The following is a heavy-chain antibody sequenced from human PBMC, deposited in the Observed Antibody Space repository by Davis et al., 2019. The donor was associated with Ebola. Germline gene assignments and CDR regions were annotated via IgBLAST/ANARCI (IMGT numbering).Heavy chain of an antibody. J-gene: IGHJ5*02. D-gene: IGHD2-2*01. CDR1: GGSISSGDYY. V-gene: IGHV4-30-4*01. CDR2: ISYSGNT. Sequence: MPSETLSLTCTVSGGSISSGDYYWNWIRQPPGKGLEWIGYISYSGNTYYNPSLKSRVTISVDTSENHFSLKLSSVTAADTAVYYCARDEGPAAMRDNWFDPWGQGTLVTVSS. CDR3: ARDEGPAAMRDNWFDP.